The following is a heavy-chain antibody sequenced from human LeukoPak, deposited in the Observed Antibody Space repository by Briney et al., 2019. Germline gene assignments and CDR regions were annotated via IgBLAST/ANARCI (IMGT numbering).Heavy chain of an antibody. J-gene: IGHJ5*02. CDR2: IYPGDSDT. CDR3: ARGSGSSSWLDP. D-gene: IGHD3-10*01. CDR1: GYSFTTYW. V-gene: IGHV5-51*01. Sequence: GESLQISCEGSGYSFTTYWIAWVRQMPDKGLEWMGIIYPGDSDTTYSPSFQGQVTISADKSISTAYLQWGSLRASDAAIYYCARGSGSSSWLDPWGQGTLVTVSS.